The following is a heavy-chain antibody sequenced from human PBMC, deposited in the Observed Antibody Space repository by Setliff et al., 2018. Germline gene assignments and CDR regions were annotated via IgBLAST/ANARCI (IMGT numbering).Heavy chain of an antibody. J-gene: IGHJ3*02. Sequence: GGSLRLSCEGSGFIFSNYFMSWFRQAPGKGLEWLSYVTTTGGFTKEADSVRGRFSVSKDNSKKSVYLQINDLRAEDTALYFCAKGGDWDDQHYAFDIWGQGTMVTVSS. V-gene: IGHV3-11*03. D-gene: IGHD1-1*01. CDR2: VTTTGGFT. CDR1: GFIFSNYF. CDR3: AKGGDWDDQHYAFDI.